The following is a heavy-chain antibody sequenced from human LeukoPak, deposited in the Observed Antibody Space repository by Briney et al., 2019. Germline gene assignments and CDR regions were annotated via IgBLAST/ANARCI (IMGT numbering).Heavy chain of an antibody. V-gene: IGHV4-59*01. D-gene: IGHD3-22*01. J-gene: IGHJ3*02. CDR2: IYYSGRT. Sequence: SETLSLTCTVSGGSISSYYWSWIRQPPGKGLEWIGYIYYSGRTNYNPSLKSRVTISVDTSKNQFSLKLSSVTAADTAVYYCARGFSCYDSSGYLHVGFDIWGQGTMVTVSS. CDR3: ARGFSCYDSSGYLHVGFDI. CDR1: GGSISSYY.